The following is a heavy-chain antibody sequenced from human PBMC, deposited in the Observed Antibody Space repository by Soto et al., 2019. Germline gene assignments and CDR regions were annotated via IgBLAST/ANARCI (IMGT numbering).Heavy chain of an antibody. CDR2: SSTNSGAT. J-gene: IGHJ6*02. CDR3: ARGVDAGVDV. CDR1: GYTFTSYD. Sequence: QVQLVQSGAEVTKPGASVKVSCKASGYTFTSYDINWVRQATGQGLEWMGWSSTNSGATGYSQKSQRRVTLNRDTSISTTSMELSTLRSEDTALYFCARGVDAGVDVWAQGPTVT. D-gene: IGHD1-1*01. V-gene: IGHV1-8*01.